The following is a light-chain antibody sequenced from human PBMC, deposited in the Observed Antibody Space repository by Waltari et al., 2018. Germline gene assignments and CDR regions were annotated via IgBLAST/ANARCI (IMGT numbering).Light chain of an antibody. Sequence: QSALTQPASVSGSPGQSITISCTGTSSDVGSYNLLSWYQQHPGKAPKLMVYEVTQRPLGVSNRFSASKSGNTASLTISGLQAEDEADYYCCSYAGSGTLVLGGGTKLTVL. CDR1: SSDVGSYNL. CDR2: EVT. CDR3: CSYAGSGTLV. V-gene: IGLV2-23*02. J-gene: IGLJ2*01.